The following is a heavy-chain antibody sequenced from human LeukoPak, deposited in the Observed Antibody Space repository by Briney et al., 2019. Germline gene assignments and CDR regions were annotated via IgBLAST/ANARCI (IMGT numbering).Heavy chain of an antibody. CDR2: IYYSGST. CDR3: ARYGPPGRYSYGFDY. D-gene: IGHD5-18*01. V-gene: IGHV4-30-4*01. Sequence: PSETLSLTCTVSGGSISSGDYYWSWIRQPPGKGLEWIGYIYYSGSTYYNPSLKSRVTISVDTSKNQFSLKLSSVTAADTAVYYCARYGPPGRYSYGFDYWGQGTLVTVSS. CDR1: GGSISSGDYY. J-gene: IGHJ4*02.